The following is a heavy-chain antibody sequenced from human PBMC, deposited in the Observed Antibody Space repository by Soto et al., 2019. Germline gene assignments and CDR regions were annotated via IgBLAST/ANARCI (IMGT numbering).Heavy chain of an antibody. CDR3: AHSSAATTLNYYYYYYMDV. J-gene: IGHJ6*03. CDR1: GFSLSTSGVG. V-gene: IGHV2-5*02. CDR2: IYWDDDK. Sequence: SGPTLVNPTQTLTLTCTFSGFSLSTSGVGVGWIRQPPGKALEWLALIYWDDDKRYSPSLKSRLTITKDTSKNQVVLTMTNMDPVDTATYYCAHSSAATTLNYYYYYYMDVWGKGTTVTVSS. D-gene: IGHD5-12*01.